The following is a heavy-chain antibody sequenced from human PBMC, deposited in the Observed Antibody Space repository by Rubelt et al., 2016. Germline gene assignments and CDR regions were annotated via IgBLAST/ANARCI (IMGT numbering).Heavy chain of an antibody. J-gene: IGHJ1*01. CDR1: GGSFSDYR. CDR2: INHYGGT. D-gene: IGHD2-2*01. Sequence: QVHLQQWGSGLLKPSETLSLTCAVSGGSFSDYRWSWIRQSPGKGLEWIGEINHYGGTNYNPSLASRVTISIDTSKNEFSLKVTSVTAADTAVYYCASFKPEVEPAASEFFHHWGQGTLVSVSS. V-gene: IGHV4-34*02. CDR3: ASFKPEVEPAASEFFHH.